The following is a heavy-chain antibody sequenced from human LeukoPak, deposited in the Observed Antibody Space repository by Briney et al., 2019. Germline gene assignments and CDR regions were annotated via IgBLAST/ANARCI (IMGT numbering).Heavy chain of an antibody. D-gene: IGHD2-8*01. CDR2: VSSSSSYI. CDR3: ASRYCTNGVCRYYFDY. J-gene: IGHJ4*02. Sequence: GRSLRLSCAASGFTFSIYSMNWVRQAPGKGLEWVSTVSSSSSYIYYADSVKGRFTISRDNAKNSLYLQMDSLRAEDTAVYYCASRYCTNGVCRYYFDYWGQGTLVTVSS. CDR1: GFTFSIYS. V-gene: IGHV3-21*01.